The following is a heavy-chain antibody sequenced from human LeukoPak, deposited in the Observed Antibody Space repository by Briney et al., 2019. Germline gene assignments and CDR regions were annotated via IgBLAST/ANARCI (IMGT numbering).Heavy chain of an antibody. J-gene: IGHJ1*01. D-gene: IGHD4-17*01. CDR3: ARDSSGDYEH. Sequence: SETLSLTCTVSGYSISSGYYWGWIRQPPGKGLEWIGSIYHSGSTYYHPSLKSRVTISVDTSKNQFSLKLSSVTAADTAVYYCARDSSGDYEHWGQGTLVTVSS. V-gene: IGHV4-38-2*02. CDR1: GYSISSGYY. CDR2: IYHSGST.